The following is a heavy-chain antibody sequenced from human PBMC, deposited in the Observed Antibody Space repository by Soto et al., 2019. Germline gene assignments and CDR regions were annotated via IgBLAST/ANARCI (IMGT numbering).Heavy chain of an antibody. Sequence: GGSLRLSCVASGFSLANYPMNWVRQTPGKGLEWISYSSPRGDTIYYADSVEGRFTISRDNARNSLSLHMSSLRDEDSALYYCAKGPHTNVGWPYYFESGGQGVPVTV. V-gene: IGHV3-48*02. J-gene: IGHJ4*02. CDR2: SSPRGDTI. CDR1: GFSLANYP. CDR3: AKGPHTNVGWPYYFES. D-gene: IGHD3-9*01.